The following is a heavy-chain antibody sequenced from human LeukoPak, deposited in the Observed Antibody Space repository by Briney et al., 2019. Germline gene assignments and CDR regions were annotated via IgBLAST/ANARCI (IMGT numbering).Heavy chain of an antibody. CDR2: IYYSGST. CDR1: GGSIGSYY. CDR3: ARQTRGYYFDY. D-gene: IGHD3-10*01. Sequence: PSETLSLTCTVSGGSIGSYYWSWIRQPPGKGLEWIGYIYYSGSTNYNPSLKSRVTISVDTSKNQFSLKLSSVTAADTAVYYCARQTRGYYFDYWGQGTLVTVSS. J-gene: IGHJ4*02. V-gene: IGHV4-59*08.